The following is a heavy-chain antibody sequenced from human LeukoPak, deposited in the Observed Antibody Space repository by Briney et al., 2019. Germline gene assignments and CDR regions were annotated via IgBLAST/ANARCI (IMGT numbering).Heavy chain of an antibody. Sequence: GASVKVSCKASGYTFTGYDINWVRQAPGQGLEWIGLITPNTAVINYAKKFKGRFTMTRDNAISTAYLQLNSLRSEDTAVYYCARDPPDNVMSDQSVNYYYYYYMDVWGKGTTVTVSS. V-gene: IGHV1-2*02. J-gene: IGHJ6*03. D-gene: IGHD2-15*01. CDR1: GYTFTGYD. CDR3: ARDPPDNVMSDQSVNYYYYYYMDV. CDR2: ITPNTAVI.